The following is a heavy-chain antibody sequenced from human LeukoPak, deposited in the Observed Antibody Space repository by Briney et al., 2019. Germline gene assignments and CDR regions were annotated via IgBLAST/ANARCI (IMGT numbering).Heavy chain of an antibody. CDR1: GFNFNRYG. V-gene: IGHV3-30*18. D-gene: IGHD3-3*01. CDR2: MSHDGSNE. Sequence: PGGSLRLSCAVSGFNFNRYGMHWVRQAPGEGLEWVAVMSHDGSNEYYADSVKGRFTISRDTSKNTMYLQMNSLRPEDTAVYYCAKCRITIYGVADHWGQGTLVTVSS. J-gene: IGHJ5*02. CDR3: AKCRITIYGVADH.